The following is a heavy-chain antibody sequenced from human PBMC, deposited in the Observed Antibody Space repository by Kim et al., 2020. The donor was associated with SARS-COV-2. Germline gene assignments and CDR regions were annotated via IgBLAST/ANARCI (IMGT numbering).Heavy chain of an antibody. D-gene: IGHD1-26*01. CDR3: ARDPDIVGATNAFDI. J-gene: IGHJ3*02. V-gene: IGHV4-4*07. Sequence: PSLKGRVTMSVHTSKSQFSLKLSSVTAADTAVYYCARDPDIVGATNAFDIWGQGTMVTVSS.